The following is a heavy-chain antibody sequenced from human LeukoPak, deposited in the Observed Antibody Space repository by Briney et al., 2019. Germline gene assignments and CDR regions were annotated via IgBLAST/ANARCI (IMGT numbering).Heavy chain of an antibody. D-gene: IGHD1-26*01. V-gene: IGHV4-39*01. J-gene: IGHJ4*02. Sequence: SETLSLTCTVSGGSISSSSYYWGWIRQPPGKGLEWIGSIYYSGSTYYNPSLKSRVTISVDTSKNQFSLKLSSVTAADTAVYDCARLPGEWELLAFDYWGQGTLVTVSS. CDR3: ARLPGEWELLAFDY. CDR2: IYYSGST. CDR1: GGSISSSSYY.